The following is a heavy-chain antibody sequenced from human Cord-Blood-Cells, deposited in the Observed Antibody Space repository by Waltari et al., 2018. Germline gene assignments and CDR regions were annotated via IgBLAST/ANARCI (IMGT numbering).Heavy chain of an antibody. J-gene: IGHJ4*02. D-gene: IGHD3-10*01. Sequence: QLQLQESGPGLVKPSETLSLTCTFSGGSIRSSSYYWGWIRQPPGKGLEWIGSIYYSGSTYYNPSLKSRVTISVDTSKNQFSLKLSSVTAADTAVYYCARLNRGSGSYYGGYYFDYWGQGTLVTVSS. CDR2: IYYSGST. CDR1: GGSIRSSSYY. CDR3: ARLNRGSGSYYGGYYFDY. V-gene: IGHV4-39*01.